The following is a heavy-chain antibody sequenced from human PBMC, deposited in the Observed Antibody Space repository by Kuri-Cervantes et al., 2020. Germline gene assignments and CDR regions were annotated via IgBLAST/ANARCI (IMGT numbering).Heavy chain of an antibody. D-gene: IGHD4-17*01. V-gene: IGHV1-69*05. Sequence: SVKVSCKASGGTFSSYAISWVRQAPGQGLEWMGGIIPIFGTANYAQKFQGRVTITTDESTSTAYMELSSLRSDDTAVYYCARGVPLYGDYVGAFDIWGQGTMVTVSS. CDR3: ARGVPLYGDYVGAFDI. CDR2: IIPIFGTA. J-gene: IGHJ3*02. CDR1: GGTFSSYA.